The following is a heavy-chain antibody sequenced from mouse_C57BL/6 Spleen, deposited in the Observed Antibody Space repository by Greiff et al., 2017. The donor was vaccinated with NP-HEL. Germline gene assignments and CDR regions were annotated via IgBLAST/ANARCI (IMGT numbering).Heavy chain of an antibody. CDR1: GYTFTSYW. V-gene: IGHV1-55*01. Sequence: QVQLQQSGAELVKPGASVKMSCKASGYTFTSYWITWVKQRPGQGLEWIGDIYPGSGSTNYNEKFKSKATLTVDTSSSTAYMQLSSLTSEDSAVYYCARGIYYDYDDFDYWGQGTTLTVSS. D-gene: IGHD2-4*01. CDR3: ARGIYYDYDDFDY. J-gene: IGHJ2*01. CDR2: IYPGSGST.